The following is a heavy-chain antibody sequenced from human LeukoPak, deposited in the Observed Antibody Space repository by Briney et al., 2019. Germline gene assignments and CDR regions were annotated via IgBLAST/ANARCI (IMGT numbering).Heavy chain of an antibody. J-gene: IGHJ6*02. Sequence: GESLRLSCAASGFTFSTYWMHWVRQASGKGLVWVSRINRDGSGTSYVDSVKGRFTISRDNAKNTVYLQMNSLRAEDTAVYYCARDSNYGMDVWGQGTTVTVSS. CDR1: GFTFSTYW. CDR3: ARDSNYGMDV. V-gene: IGHV3-74*01. CDR2: INRDGSGT.